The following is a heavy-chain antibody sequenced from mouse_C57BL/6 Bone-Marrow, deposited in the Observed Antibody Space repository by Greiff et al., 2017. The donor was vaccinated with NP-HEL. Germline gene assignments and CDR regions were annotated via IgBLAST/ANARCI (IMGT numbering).Heavy chain of an antibody. Sequence: QVQLKESGAELVKPGASVKMSCKASGSTFTTYPIEWVKQNHGKSLEWIGNFHPYNDDTEYNEKFKNKATLTVEKSSSTVYLELSRLTSDDSSVYYCARGGNYWYYFDYWGQGTTLTVSS. J-gene: IGHJ2*01. CDR2: FHPYNDDT. V-gene: IGHV1-47*01. D-gene: IGHD2-1*01. CDR1: GSTFTTYP. CDR3: ARGGNYWYYFDY.